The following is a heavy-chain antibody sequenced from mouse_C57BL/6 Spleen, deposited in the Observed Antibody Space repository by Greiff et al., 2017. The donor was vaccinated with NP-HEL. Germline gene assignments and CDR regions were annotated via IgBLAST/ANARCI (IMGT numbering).Heavy chain of an antibody. V-gene: IGHV5-6*02. CDR1: GFTFSSYG. J-gene: IGHJ4*01. Sequence: EVKLVESGGDLVKPGGSLKLSCAASGFTFSSYGMSWVRQTPDKRLEWVATISSGGSYTYYPDSVKGRFTISSDNAKNTLYLQMSSLKSEDTAMYYCARRPYGDYAMDYWGQGTSVTVSS. D-gene: IGHD1-1*02. CDR3: ARRPYGDYAMDY. CDR2: ISSGGSYT.